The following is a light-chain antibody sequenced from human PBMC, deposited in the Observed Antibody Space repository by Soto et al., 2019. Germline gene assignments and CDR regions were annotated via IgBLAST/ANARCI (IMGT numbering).Light chain of an antibody. CDR1: NIESKS. V-gene: IGLV3-21*02. CDR2: DDG. Sequence: SYELTQPPSVSGAPGQTARMTCGGDNIESKSVHWYQQKPGQAPVLVVFDDGDRPSGIPERFSGSNSGNTATLTISRVEAGDEADYYCQVWDSSSDHYVFGTGTKLTVL. J-gene: IGLJ1*01. CDR3: QVWDSSSDHYV.